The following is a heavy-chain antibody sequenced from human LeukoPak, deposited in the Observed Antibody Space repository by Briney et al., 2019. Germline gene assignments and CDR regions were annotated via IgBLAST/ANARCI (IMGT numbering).Heavy chain of an antibody. J-gene: IGHJ4*02. CDR1: GFTFSIYS. CDR2: ISSSSSYI. Sequence: GGSLRLSCAASGFTFSIYSMNWVRQAPGKGLEWVSSISSSSSYIYYADSVKGRFTISRDNAKNSLYLQMNSLRAEDTAVYYCARVLPRRGGGGAGTFDYWGQGTLVTVSS. D-gene: IGHD1-1*01. CDR3: ARVLPRRGGGGAGTFDY. V-gene: IGHV3-21*01.